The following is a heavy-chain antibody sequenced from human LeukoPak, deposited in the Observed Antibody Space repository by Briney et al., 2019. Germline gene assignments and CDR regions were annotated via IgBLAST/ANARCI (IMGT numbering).Heavy chain of an antibody. Sequence: GGSLRLSCAASGFTFSTSAMNWVRQVPGKGLEWVSSIDYDSSHIYYAASVRGRFTISRDNARDSVYLQMDSLRSDDTAVYYCVRDHCSGGSCPSFDYWGQGTLVTVSS. CDR2: IDYDSSHI. V-gene: IGHV3-21*04. CDR3: VRDHCSGGSCPSFDY. D-gene: IGHD2-15*01. CDR1: GFTFSTSA. J-gene: IGHJ4*02.